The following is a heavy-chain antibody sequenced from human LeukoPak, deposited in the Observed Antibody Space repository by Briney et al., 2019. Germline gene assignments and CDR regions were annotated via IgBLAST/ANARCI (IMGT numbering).Heavy chain of an antibody. CDR2: IYPGDSDT. Sequence: GESLKISCKGSGYSFTSYWIGWVRQMPGKGLEGMGVIYPGDSDTRYSPSFQGQVTISADKSISTAYLQWSSLKASDTAMYYCARPRPLNVPYYFAYWGQGTLVTVSS. V-gene: IGHV5-51*01. CDR1: GYSFTSYW. CDR3: ARPRPLNVPYYFAY. J-gene: IGHJ4*02. D-gene: IGHD6-6*01.